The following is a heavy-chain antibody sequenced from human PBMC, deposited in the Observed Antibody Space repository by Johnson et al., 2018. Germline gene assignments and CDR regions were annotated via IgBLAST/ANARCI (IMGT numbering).Heavy chain of an antibody. CDR2: ISWNSGSI. D-gene: IGHD4-17*01. CDR1: GFTFDDYA. Sequence: VQLVQSGGGLVQPGRSLRLSCAASGFTFDDYAMHWVRQAPGKGLEWVSGISWNSGSIGYADSVKGRFTISRDNAKNSLYLQMNSLRAEDTALYYCAKDFRGTTMTTLDYWGQGTLVTVSS. CDR3: AKDFRGTTMTTLDY. V-gene: IGHV3-9*01. J-gene: IGHJ4*02.